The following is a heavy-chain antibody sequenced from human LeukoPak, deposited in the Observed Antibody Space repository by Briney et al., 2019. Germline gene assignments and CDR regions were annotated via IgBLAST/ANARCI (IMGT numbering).Heavy chain of an antibody. Sequence: ASVKVSCKASGYSCGISRVRQAPGQGLEWMGWISGYNGNTNYAQKLQGRVTMTTDTSTSTAYMELRSLRSDDTAVYYCARDSRDYYYYYMDVWGKGTTVTVPS. CDR1: GYSCG. CDR2: ISGYNGNT. CDR3: ARDSRDYYYYYMDV. J-gene: IGHJ6*03. V-gene: IGHV1-18*01.